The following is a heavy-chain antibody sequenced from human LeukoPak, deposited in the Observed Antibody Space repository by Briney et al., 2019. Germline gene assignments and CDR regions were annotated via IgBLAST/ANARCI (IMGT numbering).Heavy chain of an antibody. CDR1: GGIFGSYA. CDR3: AKGSRLREAGSYRF. V-gene: IGHV1-69*06. D-gene: IGHD3-16*02. CDR2: IIPIFDTP. J-gene: IGHJ4*02. Sequence: GSSVKVSCKASGGIFGSYAFNWVRQAPGQGLEWLGRIIPIFDTPNYAQTFQGRVTISADKSTRTVYMELSSLRSEDTALYYCAKGSRLREAGSYRFWGQGTLVTVSS.